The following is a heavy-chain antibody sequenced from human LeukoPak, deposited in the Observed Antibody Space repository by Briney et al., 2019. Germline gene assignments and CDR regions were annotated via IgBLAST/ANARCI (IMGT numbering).Heavy chain of an antibody. CDR1: GFTFSSYW. CDR3: ARGGGNRLWFGEGVFVC. V-gene: IGHV3-7*01. J-gene: IGHJ4*02. CDR2: IKQDGSEK. D-gene: IGHD3-10*01. Sequence: PGGSLRLSCAASGFTFSSYWMSWVRQAPGKGLEWVANIKQDGSEKYYVDSVKGRFTISRDNAKNSLYLQMNSLRAEDTAVYYCARGGGNRLWFGEGVFVCWGQGTL.